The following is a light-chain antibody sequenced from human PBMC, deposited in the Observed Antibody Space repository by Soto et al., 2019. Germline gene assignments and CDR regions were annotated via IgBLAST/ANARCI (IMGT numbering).Light chain of an antibody. Sequence: QSALTQPASVSGSPGQSITISCTGTNSDIGAYNFVSWYRQHPGKAPQLIIYDVTNRPSGVSDRFSGSKSGNTASLTISGLRTEDEADYFCSSYTVSSIYVFGTWTKVTVL. CDR3: SSYTVSSIYV. J-gene: IGLJ1*01. V-gene: IGLV2-14*03. CDR2: DVT. CDR1: NSDIGAYNF.